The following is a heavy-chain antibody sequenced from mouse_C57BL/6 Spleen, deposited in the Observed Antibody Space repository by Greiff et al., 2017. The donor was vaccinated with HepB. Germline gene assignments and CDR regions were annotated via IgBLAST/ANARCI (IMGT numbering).Heavy chain of an antibody. CDR3: ARSRENDY. V-gene: IGHV1-59*01. CDR2: IDPSDSYT. CDR1: GYTFTSYW. J-gene: IGHJ2*01. Sequence: QVQLQQPGAELVRPGTSVKLSCKASGYTFTSYWMHWVKQRPGQGLEWIGVIDPSDSYTKYNQKFKGKATLTVDTSSSTAYMQLSSLTSEDSAVYYCARSRENDYWGQGTTLTVSS.